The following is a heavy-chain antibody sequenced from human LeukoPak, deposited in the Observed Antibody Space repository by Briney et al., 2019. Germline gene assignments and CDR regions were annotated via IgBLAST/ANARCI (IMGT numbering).Heavy chain of an antibody. J-gene: IGHJ3*02. V-gene: IGHV3-21*01. CDR3: ARDIRGNAFDI. D-gene: IGHD3-16*01. CDR2: ISSSSSYI. CDR1: GFTFSSYS. Sequence: GGSLRLSCAASGFTFSSYSMNWVRQAPGKGLEWVSSISSSSSYIYYADSVKGRFTISRDNAKNSLYLQMNSLRAEDTAVYYCARDIRGNAFDIWGQGTMVTVSS.